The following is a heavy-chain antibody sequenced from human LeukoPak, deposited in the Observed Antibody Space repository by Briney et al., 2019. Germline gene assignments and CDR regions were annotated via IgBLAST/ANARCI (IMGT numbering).Heavy chain of an antibody. V-gene: IGHV3-21*01. CDR1: GFTFSSYS. Sequence: PGGSLRLSCAASGFTFSSYSMNWVRQAPGKGLEWVSSISSSSSYIYYADSVKGRFTISRDNAKNSLYLQMNSLRAEDTAVYYCARDFMGCSGGSCRDYWGQGTLVTVSS. CDR2: ISSSSSYI. J-gene: IGHJ4*02. D-gene: IGHD2-15*01. CDR3: ARDFMGCSGGSCRDY.